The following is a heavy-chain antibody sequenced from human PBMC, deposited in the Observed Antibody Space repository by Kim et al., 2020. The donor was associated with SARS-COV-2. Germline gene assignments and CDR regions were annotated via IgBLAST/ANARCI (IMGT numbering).Heavy chain of an antibody. Sequence: SQTLSLTCAVYGGSFSGYYWSWIRQPPGKGLEWIGEINHGGSTNYNPSLKSRVTISVDTSKNQFSLKLSSVTAADTAVYYCARYTAAGTTKATIDYWGQGTLVTVSS. CDR1: GGSFSGYY. CDR2: INHGGST. J-gene: IGHJ4*02. CDR3: ARYTAAGTTKATIDY. D-gene: IGHD6-13*01. V-gene: IGHV4-34*01.